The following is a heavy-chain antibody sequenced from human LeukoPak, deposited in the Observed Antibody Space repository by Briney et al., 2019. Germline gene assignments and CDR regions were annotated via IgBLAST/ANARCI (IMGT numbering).Heavy chain of an antibody. J-gene: IGHJ4*02. CDR2: ISYDGSNK. CDR3: ATTTVVTRPTPPGLDY. Sequence: GGSLRLSCAASGFTFSSYGMHWVRQAPGKGLEWVAVISYDGSNKYYADSVKGRFTISRDNSKNTLYLQMNSLRAEDTAVYYCATTTVVTRPTPPGLDYWGQGTLVTVSS. V-gene: IGHV3-30*03. D-gene: IGHD4-23*01. CDR1: GFTFSSYG.